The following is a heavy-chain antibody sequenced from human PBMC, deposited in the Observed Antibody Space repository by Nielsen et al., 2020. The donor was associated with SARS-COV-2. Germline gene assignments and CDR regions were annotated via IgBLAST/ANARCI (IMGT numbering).Heavy chain of an antibody. CDR2: ISGSGGST. CDR3: AKFFRRGTTMVRGVYDYYFDY. V-gene: IGHV3-23*01. Sequence: WIRQPPGKGLEWVSAISGSGGSTYYADSVKGRFTISRDNSKNTLYLQMNSLRAEDTAVYYCAKFFRRGTTMVRGVYDYYFDYWGQGTLVTVSS. J-gene: IGHJ4*02. D-gene: IGHD3-10*01.